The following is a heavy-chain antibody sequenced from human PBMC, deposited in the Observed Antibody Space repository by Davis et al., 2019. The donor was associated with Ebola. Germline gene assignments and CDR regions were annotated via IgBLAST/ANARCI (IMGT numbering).Heavy chain of an antibody. CDR2: ISVRSIT. V-gene: IGHV3-23*01. CDR1: GFIFSSYA. J-gene: IGHJ5*02. D-gene: IGHD4-17*01. CDR3: AKVHPPTTVTTGWFDP. Sequence: SCAASGFIFSSYAMSWVRQAPGKGLEWVSSISVRSITYHADSVKGRFTISRDNSKNTLYLQMNSLRAEDTAVYYCAKVHPPTTVTTGWFDPWGQGTLVTVSS.